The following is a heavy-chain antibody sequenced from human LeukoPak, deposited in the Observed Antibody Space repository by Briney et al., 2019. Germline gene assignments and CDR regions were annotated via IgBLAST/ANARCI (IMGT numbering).Heavy chain of an antibody. CDR3: ARSPRGIRLDY. CDR2: INHSGST. V-gene: IGHV4-34*01. J-gene: IGHJ4*02. CDR1: GGSFSGYY. D-gene: IGHD3-16*01. Sequence: PSETLSLTCAVYGGSFSGYYWSWIRQPPGKGLEWIGEINHSGSTNYNPSLKSRVTISVDTSKNQFSLKLGSVTAADTAVYYCARSPRGIRLDYWGQGTLVTVSS.